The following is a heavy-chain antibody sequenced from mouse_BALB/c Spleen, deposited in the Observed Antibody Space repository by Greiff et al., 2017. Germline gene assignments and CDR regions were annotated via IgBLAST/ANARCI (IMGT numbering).Heavy chain of an antibody. Sequence: VQLQESGAELMKPGASVKISCKATGYTFSSYWIEWVKQRPGHGLEWIGEILPGSGSTNYNGKFKGKATFTADTSSNTAYMQLSSLTSEDSAVYYCASPGYEGYAMDYWGQGTSVTVSS. D-gene: IGHD2-2*01. CDR1: GYTFSSYW. CDR3: ASPGYEGYAMDY. V-gene: IGHV1-9*01. J-gene: IGHJ4*01. CDR2: ILPGSGST.